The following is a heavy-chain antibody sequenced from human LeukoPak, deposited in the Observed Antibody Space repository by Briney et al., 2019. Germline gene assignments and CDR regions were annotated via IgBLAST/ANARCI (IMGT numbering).Heavy chain of an antibody. CDR3: ARGRYYGSGSYFHFDY. J-gene: IGHJ4*02. CDR2: ISAYNGNT. CDR1: GYTFTIYG. Sequence: ASVKVSCKASGYTFTIYGISWVRQAPGQGLEWMGWISAYNGNTNYAQKLQGRVTMTTDTSTSTAYMELRSLRSDDTAVYYCARGRYYGSGSYFHFDYWGQGTLVTVSS. V-gene: IGHV1-18*01. D-gene: IGHD3-10*01.